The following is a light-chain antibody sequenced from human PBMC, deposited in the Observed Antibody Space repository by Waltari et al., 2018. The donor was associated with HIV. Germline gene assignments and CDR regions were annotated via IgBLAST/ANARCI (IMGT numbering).Light chain of an antibody. J-gene: IGKJ4*01. CDR1: QYVNIY. CDR3: QQSYSIPLT. CDR2: SAS. Sequence: DIQVTQSPSSLSASVGDRVTITCRTSQYVNIYLHWYQQKPGKSPKLLVYSASSLKGGVPSRFSGGGSGTSFTLTISSLQPEDVATYYCQQSYSIPLTFGGGTKVQI. V-gene: IGKV1-39*01.